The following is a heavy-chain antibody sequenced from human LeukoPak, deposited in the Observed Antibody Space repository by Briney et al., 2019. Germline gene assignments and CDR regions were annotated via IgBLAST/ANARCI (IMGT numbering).Heavy chain of an antibody. J-gene: IGHJ5*02. V-gene: IGHV4-34*01. CDR2: INHSGST. CDR3: ARGKPNYYDSRGYYRTWFDP. Sequence: PSETLSLTCAVYGGSFSGYYWSWIRQPPGKGLEWIGEINHSGSTNYNPSLKSRVTISVDTSKNQFSLKLSSVTAADTAVYYCARGKPNYYDSRGYYRTWFDPWGQGTLVTVSS. D-gene: IGHD3-22*01. CDR1: GGSFSGYY.